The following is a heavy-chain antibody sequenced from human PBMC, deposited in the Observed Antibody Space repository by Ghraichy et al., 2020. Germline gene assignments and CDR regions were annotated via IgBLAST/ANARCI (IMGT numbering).Heavy chain of an antibody. V-gene: IGHV4-39*01. CDR3: ASITSNPRGAFDI. CDR2: IYYSGST. Sequence: SETLSLTCTVSGGSISSSSYYWGWIRQPPGKGLECIGSIYYSGSTYYNPSLQSRVTMSVDTSKNQFSLKLSSVTAADTAVYYCASITSNPRGAFDIWGQGRMVTVSS. CDR1: GGSISSSSYY. J-gene: IGHJ3*02. D-gene: IGHD1-14*01.